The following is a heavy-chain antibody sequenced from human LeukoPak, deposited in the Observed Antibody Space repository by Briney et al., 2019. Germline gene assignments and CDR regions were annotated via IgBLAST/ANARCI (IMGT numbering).Heavy chain of an antibody. J-gene: IGHJ4*02. CDR1: GFTFKSAW. CDR3: TSEYYYDSSGYH. Sequence: NPGGSLRLSCAASGFTFKSAWMNWVRQAPGKGLEWVGRIKSKTDGGTTDYAAPVKGRFTISRDDSKNTLYLQMNSLKTEDTAVYYCTSEYYYDSSGYHWGQGTLVTVSS. V-gene: IGHV3-15*07. CDR2: IKSKTDGGTT. D-gene: IGHD3-22*01.